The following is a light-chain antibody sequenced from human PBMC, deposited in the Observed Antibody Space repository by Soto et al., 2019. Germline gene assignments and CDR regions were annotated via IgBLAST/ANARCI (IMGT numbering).Light chain of an antibody. J-gene: IGKJ4*01. Sequence: EIVMTQSPATLSVSPGDRATLSCRASQSVSSSLAWYQQIPGQAPRLLIYDASTRATGIPARFGGSGSGTEFTLTISSLQFEDFAVYYCQQYNNWPPLTFGGGTKVDIK. V-gene: IGKV3-15*01. CDR3: QQYNNWPPLT. CDR1: QSVSSS. CDR2: DAS.